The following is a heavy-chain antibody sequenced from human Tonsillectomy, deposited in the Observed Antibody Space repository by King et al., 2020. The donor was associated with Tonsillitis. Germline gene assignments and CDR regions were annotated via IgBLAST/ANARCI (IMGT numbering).Heavy chain of an antibody. CDR2: IQKQIEVGTT. D-gene: IGHD1-14*01. J-gene: IGHJ3*02. CDR1: GVTFSNDW. CDR3: NTYNSRDAFNR. Sequence: GQLVQSGGDFVKPGGSLRLSFAESGVTFSNDWIRWVRQAPGKGLEWVGLIQKQIEVGTTDYAAPVKGRFTISRDDSKNTLYLQMNSLKSEDSAVYYCNTYNSRDAFNRWGQGTMVIVSS. V-gene: IGHV3-15*01.